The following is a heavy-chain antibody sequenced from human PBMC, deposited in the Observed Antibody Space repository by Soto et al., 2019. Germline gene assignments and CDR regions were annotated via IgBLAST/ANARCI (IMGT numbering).Heavy chain of an antibody. J-gene: IGHJ3*02. CDR3: ARGERGVLDI. V-gene: IGHV3-23*01. Sequence: EVQLLESGGGLAQPGGSLRLSCAVSGLPVSSHGMSWVRQAPGKGLEWVSGINAIGGSTYYADSVKGRFTISRDSSENTLYLQMNSLRVEDTAVYFCARGERGVLDIWGQGTMVTVSS. D-gene: IGHD1-1*01. CDR2: INAIGGST. CDR1: GLPVSSHG.